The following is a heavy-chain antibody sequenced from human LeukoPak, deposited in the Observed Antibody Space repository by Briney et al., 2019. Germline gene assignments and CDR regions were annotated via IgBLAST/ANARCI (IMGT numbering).Heavy chain of an antibody. J-gene: IGHJ3*01. CDR3: AKEDGSFDV. CDR2: IQYDGSNK. D-gene: IGHD3-10*01. CDR1: GFTFSNKA. V-gene: IGHV3-30*02. Sequence: TGGSLRLSCAATGFTFSNKAMHWVRQAPGKGLEWVAFIQYDGSNKYDADSVKGRFTISRDNSKNMLFLQMNSLRVEDTAVYYCAKEDGSFDVWGQGTMVTVSS.